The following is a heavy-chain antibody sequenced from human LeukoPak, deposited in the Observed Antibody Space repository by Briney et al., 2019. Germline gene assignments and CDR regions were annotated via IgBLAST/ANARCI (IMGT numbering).Heavy chain of an antibody. D-gene: IGHD4-17*01. V-gene: IGHV4-59*08. Sequence: SETLSLTCTVSGGSISSYYWSWIRQPPGKGLEWIGYISKNGNTNSSPSLRSRVTISIDTSKNQVSLEVRSVTAADTAVYYCARHGYGDFKFDPWGQGTLVTVSS. CDR2: ISKNGNT. CDR1: GGSISSYY. J-gene: IGHJ5*02. CDR3: ARHGYGDFKFDP.